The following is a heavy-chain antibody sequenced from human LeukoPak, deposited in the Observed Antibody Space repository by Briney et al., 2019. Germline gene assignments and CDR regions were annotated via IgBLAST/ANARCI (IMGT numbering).Heavy chain of an antibody. J-gene: IGHJ4*02. V-gene: IGHV4-38-2*02. Sequence: SETLSLTCTVSGYSISSGYYWGWIRQPPGKGLEWIGSIYHSGSTYYNPSLKTRVTISVDTSKNQFSLKLSSVTAADTAVYYCARGPGSPRGYSYGHFDYWGQGTLVTVSS. CDR2: IYHSGST. D-gene: IGHD5-18*01. CDR3: ARGPGSPRGYSYGHFDY. CDR1: GYSISSGYY.